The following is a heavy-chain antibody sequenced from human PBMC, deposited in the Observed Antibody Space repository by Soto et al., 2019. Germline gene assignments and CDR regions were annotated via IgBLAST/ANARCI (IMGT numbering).Heavy chain of an antibody. Sequence: ASVKVSCKASGFSFTGYYIHWLRQAPGQGLEWMGWINAHSGGTEYAQKFQGRVTLTRDASIATAYLTLTSLTSDDAALYYCAKDLTRQLAYWLDPWGQGTQVTVSS. V-gene: IGHV1-2*02. D-gene: IGHD6-6*01. CDR1: GFSFTGYY. J-gene: IGHJ5*02. CDR3: AKDLTRQLAYWLDP. CDR2: INAHSGGT.